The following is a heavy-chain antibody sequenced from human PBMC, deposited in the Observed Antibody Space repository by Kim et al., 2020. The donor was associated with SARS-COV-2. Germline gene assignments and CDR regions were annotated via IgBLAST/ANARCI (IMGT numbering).Heavy chain of an antibody. CDR1: GGSIRSYY. CDR3: VSSGNNTHYNIYY. J-gene: IGHJ4*02. D-gene: IGHD3-10*01. V-gene: IGHV4-59*13. Sequence: SETLSLTCTVSGGSIRSYYWSWIRQPPGKGLEWIGYIHYSGRTNYNPSLKSRVTISVDTSKNQFSMRLSSVTAADTAEYYCVSSGNNTHYNIYYWGQGTLVTVSS. CDR2: IHYSGRT.